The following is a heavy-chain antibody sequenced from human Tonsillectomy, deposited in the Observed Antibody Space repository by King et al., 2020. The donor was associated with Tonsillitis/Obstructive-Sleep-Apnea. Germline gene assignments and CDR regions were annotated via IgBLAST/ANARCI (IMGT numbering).Heavy chain of an antibody. CDR2: VYFSGNT. V-gene: IGHV4-39*02. Sequence: LQLQESGPGLVKPSETLSLTCTVSGGSTTSGRYFWAWIRQPPGQGLEWIGSVYFSGNTNYSPSLKSRVTMSVDTSKNTFSLRLNSVTAADTAVYYCAGGTFKNTTPWFDSWGQGTLVTVSS. CDR3: AGGTFKNTTPWFDS. J-gene: IGHJ5*01. D-gene: IGHD1-1*01. CDR1: GGSTTSGRYF.